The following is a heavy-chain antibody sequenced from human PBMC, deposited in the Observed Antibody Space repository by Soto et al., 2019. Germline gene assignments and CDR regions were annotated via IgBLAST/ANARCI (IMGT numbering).Heavy chain of an antibody. CDR1: GSCISSGGYY. V-gene: IGHV4-31*03. Sequence: SETLSLTCTVSGSCISSGGYYWSWISQHPGKGLEWIGYIYYSGSTYYNPSLKSRVTISVDTSKNQFSLKLSSVTAADTAVYYWASYFRDTTSFDYWGQGTLVTVSS. D-gene: IGHD3-9*01. CDR2: IYYSGST. CDR3: ASYFRDTTSFDY. J-gene: IGHJ4*02.